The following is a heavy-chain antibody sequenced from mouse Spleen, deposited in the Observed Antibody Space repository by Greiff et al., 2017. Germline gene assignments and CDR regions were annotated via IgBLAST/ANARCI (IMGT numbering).Heavy chain of an antibody. Sequence: VQLVESGPGLVAPSQSLSITCTVSGFSLTGYGVNWVRQPPGKGLEWLGMIWGDGSTDYNSALKSRLSISKDNSKSQVFLKMNSLQTDDTARYYCARVYYRYDRDYAMDYWGQGTSVTVSS. CDR3: ARVYYRYDRDYAMDY. V-gene: IGHV2-6-7*01. CDR1: GFSLTGYG. J-gene: IGHJ4*01. CDR2: IWGDGST. D-gene: IGHD2-14*01.